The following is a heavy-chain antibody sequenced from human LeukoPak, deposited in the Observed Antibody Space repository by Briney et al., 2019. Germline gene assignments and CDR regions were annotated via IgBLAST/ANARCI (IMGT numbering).Heavy chain of an antibody. Sequence: ASVKVSCKASGYTFTGYYMHWVRQAPGQGLEWMGWINPNSGGTNYAQKFQGWVTMTRDTSISTAYMELSRLRSDDTAVYYCARGSLYCSGGSCYFDYWGQGTLVTVSS. CDR2: INPNSGGT. D-gene: IGHD2-15*01. V-gene: IGHV1-2*04. CDR3: ARGSLYCSGGSCYFDY. CDR1: GYTFTGYY. J-gene: IGHJ4*02.